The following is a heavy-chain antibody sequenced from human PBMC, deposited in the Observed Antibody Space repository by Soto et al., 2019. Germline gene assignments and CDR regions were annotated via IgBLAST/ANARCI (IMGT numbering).Heavy chain of an antibody. CDR3: ARGGSSDWQVALDI. CDR2: IKHSGSS. V-gene: IGHV4-34*01. CDR1: AGSFRHYD. Sequence: SETLSLTCAVNAGSFRHYDGNRIRQSPGKGLEWIGKIKHSGSSNYKPSLRSRVSISVDMSKNQVSLRLSSVTAADTAVYYCARGGSSDWQVALDIWGQGTMVTVSS. J-gene: IGHJ3*02. D-gene: IGHD6-25*01.